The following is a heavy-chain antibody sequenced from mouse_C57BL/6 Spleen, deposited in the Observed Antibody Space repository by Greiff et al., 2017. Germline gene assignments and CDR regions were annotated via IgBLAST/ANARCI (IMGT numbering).Heavy chain of an antibody. J-gene: IGHJ2*01. D-gene: IGHD1-1*01. V-gene: IGHV1-76*01. Sequence: QVQLQQSGAELVRPGASVKLSCKASGYTFTDYYINWVKQRPGQGLEWIARIYPGSGNTYYNEKFKGKATLTAEKSSSTAYMQLSSLTSEDSAVYFCARVNYGSSWNFDYWGQGTTLTVSS. CDR1: GYTFTDYY. CDR2: IYPGSGNT. CDR3: ARVNYGSSWNFDY.